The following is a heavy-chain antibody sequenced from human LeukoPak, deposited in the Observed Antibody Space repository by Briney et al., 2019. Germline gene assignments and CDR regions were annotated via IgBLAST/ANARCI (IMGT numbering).Heavy chain of an antibody. CDR2: ISAGSGPI. CDR3: ATDWPVE. J-gene: IGHJ4*02. D-gene: IGHD4-23*01. CDR1: RFTFSSYH. Sequence: GGSLRLSCAASRFTFSSYHMYWVRQAPGKGPEWLAYISAGSGPIYYADSVEGRFTISRDDATKSLYLQMSSLRVEDTALYHCATDWPVEWGQGTLVTVSS. V-gene: IGHV3-48*04.